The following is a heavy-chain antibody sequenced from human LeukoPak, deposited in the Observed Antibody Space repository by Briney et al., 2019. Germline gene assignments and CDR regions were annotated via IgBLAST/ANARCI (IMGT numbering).Heavy chain of an antibody. CDR2: IYYSGST. CDR1: GASVSNNNYY. Sequence: PSETVSLTCTVSGASVSNNNYYWGWIRQPPGKGLEWIACIYYSGSTYYNPSLKSRVTISVDTSKNHLSLILSSVTAADTAVYYCAPGGYIGYGHAFDIWGQGTMVTVSS. J-gene: IGHJ3*02. V-gene: IGHV4-39*07. CDR3: APGGYIGYGHAFDI. D-gene: IGHD5-12*01.